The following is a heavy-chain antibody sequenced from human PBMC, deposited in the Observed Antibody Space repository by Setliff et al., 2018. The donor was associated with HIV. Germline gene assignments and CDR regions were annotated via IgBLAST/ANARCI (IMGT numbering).Heavy chain of an antibody. V-gene: IGHV1-3*01. CDR3: ATDAYHDFLTGPTPGAFDI. CDR2: INGGNGDS. D-gene: IGHD3-9*01. CDR1: GYTFPDYA. J-gene: IGHJ3*02. Sequence: ASVKVSCKAYGYTFPDYAMHWVRQAPGQRLEWMGWINGGNGDSMYSQQFQGRVTITRDTSASTAYMELSSLRSEDMAVYYCATDAYHDFLTGPTPGAFDIWGQGTVVTVSS.